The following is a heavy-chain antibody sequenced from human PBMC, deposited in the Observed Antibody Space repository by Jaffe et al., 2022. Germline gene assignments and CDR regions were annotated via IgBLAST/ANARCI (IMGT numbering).Heavy chain of an antibody. CDR3: ARDLPLGKKNYDILTGSNLDDY. CDR2: INPNSGGT. J-gene: IGHJ4*02. CDR1: GYTFTGYY. D-gene: IGHD3-9*01. Sequence: QVQLVQSGAEVKKPGASVKVSCKASGYTFTGYYMHWVRQAPGQGLEWMGRINPNSGGTNYAQKFQGRVTMTRDTSISTAYMELSRLRSDDTAVYYCARDLPLGKKNYDILTGSNLDDYWGQGTLVTVSS. V-gene: IGHV1-2*06.